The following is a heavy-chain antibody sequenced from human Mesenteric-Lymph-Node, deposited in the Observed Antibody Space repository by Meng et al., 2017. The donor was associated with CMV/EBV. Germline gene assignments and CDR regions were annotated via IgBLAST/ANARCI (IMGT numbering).Heavy chain of an antibody. Sequence: QVQLVQSGAEVKKPGASVKVSFKASGYTFSSYAMHWVRQAPGQRLEWMGWINIVEDKTKTSQNFQGRVTLTRDTSANTAYMELSSLRSDDTAVYYCARTNNWGFDYWGQGTLVTVSS. CDR3: ARTNNWGFDY. D-gene: IGHD3-16*01. CDR1: GYTFSSYA. CDR2: INIVEDKT. V-gene: IGHV1-3*04. J-gene: IGHJ4*02.